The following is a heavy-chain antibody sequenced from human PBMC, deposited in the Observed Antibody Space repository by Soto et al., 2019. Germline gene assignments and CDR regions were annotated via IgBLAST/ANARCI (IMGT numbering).Heavy chain of an antibody. D-gene: IGHD6-13*01. J-gene: IGHJ4*02. CDR1: GGSVSSGNYY. Sequence: SETLSLTCTVSGGSVSSGNYYWNWIRQPSGKRLEWIGYMHYSGSTNYNPSLKSRVTISVDTSKNQFSLKLSSVTAADTAVYYCASWYSSTWSNFDNWGQGILVTVSS. CDR2: MHYSGST. V-gene: IGHV4-61*01. CDR3: ASWYSSTWSNFDN.